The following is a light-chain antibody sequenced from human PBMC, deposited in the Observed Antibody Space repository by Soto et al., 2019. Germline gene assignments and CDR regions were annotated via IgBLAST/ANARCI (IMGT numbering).Light chain of an antibody. V-gene: IGKV3-11*01. J-gene: IGKJ5*01. CDR1: QSFRGL. Sequence: EVVLTQSPVTLSLSPGERATLSCRASQSFRGLLAWYQQKPGQAPRLLIYDAYNRATGIPPRFSGSGSGTDFTLTISSLEPEDSAVYYGQQLHMWPSTFGQGTRLEIK. CDR2: DAY. CDR3: QQLHMWPST.